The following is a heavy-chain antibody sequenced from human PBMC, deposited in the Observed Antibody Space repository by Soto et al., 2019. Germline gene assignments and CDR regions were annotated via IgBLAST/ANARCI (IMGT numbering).Heavy chain of an antibody. Sequence: ASVKVSCKASGGTFSSYAISWVRQAPGQGLEWMGGIIPIFGTANYAQKFQGRVTITADESTSTAYMELSSLRSEDTAVYYCAREYENPDERGFDYWGQGTLVTVSS. V-gene: IGHV1-69*13. CDR1: GGTFSSYA. CDR3: AREYENPDERGFDY. CDR2: IIPIFGTA. D-gene: IGHD3-10*01. J-gene: IGHJ4*02.